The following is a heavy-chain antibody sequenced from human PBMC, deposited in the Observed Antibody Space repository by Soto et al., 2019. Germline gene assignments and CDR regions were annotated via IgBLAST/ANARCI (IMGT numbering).Heavy chain of an antibody. CDR2: ISATGTT. Sequence: QVQLRESGPGLVEPSETLSLTCTVSGDSMSSYYWSWIRQSAEKGLEWMGRISATGTTNYMPSLKSRITPSIDASKNQFSLNLKFVTAADTAVYFCARDQSGAADIWGQGTVVSVS. CDR1: GDSMSSYY. J-gene: IGHJ3*02. D-gene: IGHD7-27*01. V-gene: IGHV4-4*07. CDR3: ARDQSGAADI.